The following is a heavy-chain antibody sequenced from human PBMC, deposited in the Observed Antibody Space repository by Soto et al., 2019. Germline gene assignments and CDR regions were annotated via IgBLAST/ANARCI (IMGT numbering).Heavy chain of an antibody. V-gene: IGHV3-48*03. Sequence: GGSLRLSCAASGFTFRSYEMKWVRQAPGKGLEWVSYISASGSTIYYADSVRGRFTISRDNAKSSLYLQMNSLRAEDTAVYYCARDGGVTCTARLLDIWGQGTMVTVSS. CDR2: ISASGSTI. CDR1: GFTFRSYE. D-gene: IGHD2-8*02. CDR3: ARDGGVTCTARLLDI. J-gene: IGHJ3*02.